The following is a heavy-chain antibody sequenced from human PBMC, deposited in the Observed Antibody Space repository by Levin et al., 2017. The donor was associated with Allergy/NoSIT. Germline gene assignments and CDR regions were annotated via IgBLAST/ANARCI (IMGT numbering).Heavy chain of an antibody. D-gene: IGHD3-16*02. J-gene: IGHJ2*01. V-gene: IGHV3-23*01. Sequence: HAGGSLRLSCAASGFTFSSYAMSWVRQAPGKGLEWVSAISGSGGSTYYADSVKGRFTISRDNSKNTLYLQMNSLRAEDTAVYYCAKDSRYREGWYFDLWGRGTLVTVSS. CDR3: AKDSRYREGWYFDL. CDR1: GFTFSSYA. CDR2: ISGSGGST.